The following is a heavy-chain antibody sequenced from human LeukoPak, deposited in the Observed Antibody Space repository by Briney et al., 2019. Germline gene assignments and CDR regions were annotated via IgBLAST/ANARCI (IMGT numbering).Heavy chain of an antibody. V-gene: IGHV3-30*02. D-gene: IGHD2-15*01. CDR2: IRYDGSNK. J-gene: IGHJ5*02. CDR3: AKDRVVVAATEWFDP. CDR1: GFTFSSYG. Sequence: PGGSLRLSCAASGFTFSSYGMHWVRQAPGKGLEWVAFIRYDGSNKYYADSVKGRFTISRDNSKNTLYLQMNSLRAEDTAVYYCAKDRVVVAATEWFDPWGQGTLVTVSS.